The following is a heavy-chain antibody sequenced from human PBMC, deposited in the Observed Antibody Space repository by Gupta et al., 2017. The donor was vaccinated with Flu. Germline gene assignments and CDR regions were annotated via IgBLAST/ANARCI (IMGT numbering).Heavy chain of an antibody. CDR2: ISWNSGLI. CDR3: AKALVPADDGFQP. D-gene: IGHD2-2*01. V-gene: IGHV3-9*01. CDR1: A. Sequence: AMHWIRQVPGQGLEWVSSISWNSGLIGYADSVKGRFSITRDNAKNSLYLQMNSLRAEDTALYYCAKALVPADDGFQPWGQGTMVTVSS. J-gene: IGHJ3*01.